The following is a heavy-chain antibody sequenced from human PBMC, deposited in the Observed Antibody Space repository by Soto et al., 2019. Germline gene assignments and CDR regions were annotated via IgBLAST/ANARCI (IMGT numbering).Heavy chain of an antibody. Sequence: GGSVRLSCAASGFTFSSYAMSWVRQAPGKGLEWVSAISGSGGSTYYADSVKGRFTISRDNSKNTLYLQMNSLRAEDTAVYYCAKDGAVTTAFDIWGQGTMVTVSS. D-gene: IGHD4-17*01. CDR3: AKDGAVTTAFDI. V-gene: IGHV3-23*01. CDR2: ISGSGGST. CDR1: GFTFSSYA. J-gene: IGHJ3*02.